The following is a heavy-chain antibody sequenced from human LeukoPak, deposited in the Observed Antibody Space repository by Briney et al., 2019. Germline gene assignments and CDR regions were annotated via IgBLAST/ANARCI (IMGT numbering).Heavy chain of an antibody. J-gene: IGHJ4*02. Sequence: GGSLRLSCAASGFTFSSYAMSWVRQAPGKGLEWVSAISGSGGSTYYADSVKGRFTISRDNSKNTLYLQMNSLRAEDTAVYYCARGITMVRGPIGYWGQGTLVTVSS. V-gene: IGHV3-23*01. CDR1: GFTFSSYA. CDR3: ARGITMVRGPIGY. CDR2: ISGSGGST. D-gene: IGHD3-10*01.